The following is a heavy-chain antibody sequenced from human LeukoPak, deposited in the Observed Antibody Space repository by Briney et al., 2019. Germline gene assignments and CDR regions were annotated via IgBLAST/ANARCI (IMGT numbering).Heavy chain of an antibody. CDR3: ATTHYYYYYMDV. CDR2: VFHSGIT. J-gene: IGHJ6*03. V-gene: IGHV4-38-2*02. CDR1: GYSISSGYY. D-gene: IGHD4-11*01. Sequence: KASETLSLTCSVSGYSISSGYYWGWIRQPPGKGLEWIGSVFHSGITYYKPSLKSRVTILVDTSKNQFSLKLTSVTAADTAVYYCATTHYYYYYMDVWAKGPRSPSP.